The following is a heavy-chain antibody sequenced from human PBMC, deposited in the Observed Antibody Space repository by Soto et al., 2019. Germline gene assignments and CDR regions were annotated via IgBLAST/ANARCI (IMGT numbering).Heavy chain of an antibody. V-gene: IGHV3-30*03. CDR3: ASYYYAMDV. J-gene: IGHJ6*02. CDR2: ISYDGSNK. CDR1: GFPFSSYC. Sequence: PGGSLRLSCAASGFPFSSYCMHWVRQAPGKGLEWVAVISYDGSNKYYADSVKGRFTISRDNSKNTLYLQMHSLRAEDTAVYYCASYYYAMDVWGQGTTVTVSS.